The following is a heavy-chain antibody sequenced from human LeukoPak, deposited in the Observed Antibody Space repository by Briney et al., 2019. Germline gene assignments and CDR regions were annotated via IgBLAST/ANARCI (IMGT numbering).Heavy chain of an antibody. CDR1: GGSISSSNYY. CDR3: ARLGLPYYYGSGSYYRAHYYMDV. V-gene: IGHV4-39*07. D-gene: IGHD3-10*01. Sequence: PSETLSLTCIVSGGSISSSNYYWGWIRQSPGKGLEWIGSIYSRGSTYYNPSLKSRVIVSSDMSKNQFSLMLNSVTAADTAVYYCARLGLPYYYGSGSYYRAHYYMDVWGKGTTVTISS. J-gene: IGHJ6*03. CDR2: IYSRGST.